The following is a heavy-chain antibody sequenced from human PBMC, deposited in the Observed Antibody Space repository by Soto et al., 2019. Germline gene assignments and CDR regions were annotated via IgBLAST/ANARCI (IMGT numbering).Heavy chain of an antibody. CDR3: ARGSFSRSSSWFDP. CDR1: GGSIISGGYY. V-gene: IGHV4-31*03. Sequence: SVTLSLPCTVSGGSIISGGYYWSCNRQHPGKGLEWIGYIYYSGRTDYTPSLHSRVCIAVDTSENQFSLKLTSVTAADTSVYYWARGSFSRSSSWFDPWGRRTLGTVSS. J-gene: IGHJ5*02. CDR2: IYYSGRT. D-gene: IGHD6-6*01.